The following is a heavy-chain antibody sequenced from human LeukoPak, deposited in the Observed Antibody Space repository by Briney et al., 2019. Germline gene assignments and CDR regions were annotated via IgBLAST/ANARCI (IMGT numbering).Heavy chain of an antibody. CDR3: AREGYSYSSSWS. D-gene: IGHD6-13*01. J-gene: IGHJ4*02. CDR2: IYSGGST. Sequence: GGSLRLSWAASGFTVSSNYMSWVRQAAGKGLEWVSVIYSGGSTYYADSVKGRFTISRDNSKNTLYLQMNSLRAEDTAVYYCAREGYSYSSSWSWSQGTLVTVSS. CDR1: GFTVSSNY. V-gene: IGHV3-66*01.